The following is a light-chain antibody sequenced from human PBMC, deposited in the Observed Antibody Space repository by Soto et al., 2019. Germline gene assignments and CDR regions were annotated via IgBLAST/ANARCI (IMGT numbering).Light chain of an antibody. CDR2: EVN. J-gene: IGLJ1*01. Sequence: QSVLTQPASVSGSPGQSITISCTGTSSDVGSHNLVSWYQQHPGKAPKLIIYEVNKRPSGVSNRFSGSKSGNTASLTIFGLQTGDEADYYCCSFEGSGTYVFGTGTKVTVL. V-gene: IGLV2-23*02. CDR1: SSDVGSHNL. CDR3: CSFEGSGTYV.